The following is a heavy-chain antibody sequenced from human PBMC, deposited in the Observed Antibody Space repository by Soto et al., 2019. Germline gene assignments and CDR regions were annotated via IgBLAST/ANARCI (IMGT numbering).Heavy chain of an antibody. J-gene: IGHJ4*02. CDR1: GYSFTSYW. CDR3: ARHKSGGGSYPFDF. CDR2: IDPSDSYT. D-gene: IGHD3-10*01. Sequence: PGASLKISCMGSGYSFTSYWISWVRQMPGKGLEWMGRIDPSDSYTNYSPSFQGHVTISADKSISTAYLQWSSLKASDTAIYYCARHKSGGGSYPFDFWGQGTLVTVSS. V-gene: IGHV5-10-1*01.